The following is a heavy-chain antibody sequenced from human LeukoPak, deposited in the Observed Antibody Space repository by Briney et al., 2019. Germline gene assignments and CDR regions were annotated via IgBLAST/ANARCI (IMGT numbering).Heavy chain of an antibody. CDR3: ARHLTTGGTYYYDSSTYLYYFDF. Sequence: SETLSLTCTVSGGSISSYYWGWIRQPPGKGLEWIGSIYFGGRTYYNPSLKSRVTISVDTSKNHFSLKLSSVTAADTAVYYCARHLTTGGTYYYDSSTYLYYFDFWGQGTLVTVSS. V-gene: IGHV4-39*01. J-gene: IGHJ4*02. CDR2: IYFGGRT. CDR1: GGSISSYY. D-gene: IGHD3-22*01.